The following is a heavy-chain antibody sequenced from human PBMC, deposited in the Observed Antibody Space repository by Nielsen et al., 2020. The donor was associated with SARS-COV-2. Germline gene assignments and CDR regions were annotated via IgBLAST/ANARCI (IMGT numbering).Heavy chain of an antibody. CDR1: GFTFSSYS. D-gene: IGHD3-9*01. V-gene: IGHV3-21*01. Sequence: GESLKISCAASGFTFSSYSMNWVRQAPGKGLEWVSSISSSSSYIYYADSVKGRFTISRDNAKNSLYLQMNSLRAEDTAVYYCARGINYDILTGYDYWGQGTLVTVSS. CDR3: ARGINYDILTGYDY. J-gene: IGHJ4*02. CDR2: ISSSSSYI.